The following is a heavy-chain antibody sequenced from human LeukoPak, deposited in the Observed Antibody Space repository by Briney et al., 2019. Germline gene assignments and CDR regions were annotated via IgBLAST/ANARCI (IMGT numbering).Heavy chain of an antibody. Sequence: GGSLRLSCAASEFTFSSCAMSWVRQAPGEGLEWVSVISGSGGSTYYADSVKGRFTISRDNSKNTLYLQTNSLRAEDTAVYYCAKARGRDGYKDELDYWGQGTLVTVSS. CDR1: EFTFSSCA. J-gene: IGHJ4*02. CDR3: AKARGRDGYKDELDY. CDR2: ISGSGGST. D-gene: IGHD5-24*01. V-gene: IGHV3-23*01.